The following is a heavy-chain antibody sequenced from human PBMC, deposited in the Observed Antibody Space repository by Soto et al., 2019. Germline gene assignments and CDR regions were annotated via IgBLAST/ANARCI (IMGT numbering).Heavy chain of an antibody. V-gene: IGHV1-69*12. J-gene: IGHJ6*02. D-gene: IGHD2-15*01. CDR1: GGTFSSYA. CDR3: XXXXIXXXVVXVDATLGGMDV. CDR2: IIPIFGTA. Sequence: QVQLVQSGAEVKKPGSSVKVSCKASGGTFSSYAISWVRQAPGQGLEWMGGIIPIFGTANYAQKFQDRVTITAXXXXXXXXXXXXXXXXXXXXXXXXXXXXIXXXVVXVDATLGGMDVWGQGTTVTVSS.